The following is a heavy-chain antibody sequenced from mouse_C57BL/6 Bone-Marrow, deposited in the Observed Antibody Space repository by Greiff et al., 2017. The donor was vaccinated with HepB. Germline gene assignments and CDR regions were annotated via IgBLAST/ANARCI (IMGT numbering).Heavy chain of an antibody. V-gene: IGHV10-1*01. Sequence: EVHLVESGGGLVQPKGSLKLSCAASGFSFNTYAMNWVRQAPGKGLEWVARIRSKSNNYATYYADSVKDRFTISRDDSESMLYLQMNNLKTEDTDMYYCVSLLLWFFAYWGQGTLVTVSA. D-gene: IGHD2-9*01. CDR1: GFSFNTYA. CDR3: VSLLLWFFAY. J-gene: IGHJ3*01. CDR2: IRSKSNNYAT.